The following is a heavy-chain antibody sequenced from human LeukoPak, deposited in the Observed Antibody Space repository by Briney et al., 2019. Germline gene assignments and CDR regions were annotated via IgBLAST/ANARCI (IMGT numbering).Heavy chain of an antibody. CDR2: ISGSGGST. V-gene: IGHV3-23*01. Sequence: GGSLRLSCAASGSTFSSYAMSWVRQAPGKGLEWVSAISGSGGSTYYADSVKGRFTISRDNSKNTLYLQMNSLRAEDTAVYYCAKDLHYDSSGPLHWGQGTLVTVSS. D-gene: IGHD3-22*01. CDR3: AKDLHYDSSGPLH. CDR1: GSTFSSYA. J-gene: IGHJ4*02.